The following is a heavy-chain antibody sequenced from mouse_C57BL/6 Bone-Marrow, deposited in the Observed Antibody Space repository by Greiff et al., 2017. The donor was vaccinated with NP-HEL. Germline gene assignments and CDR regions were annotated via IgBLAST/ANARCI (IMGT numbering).Heavy chain of an antibody. V-gene: IGHV1-7*01. J-gene: IGHJ3*01. D-gene: IGHD2-3*01. CDR2: INPSSGYT. CDR3: ARSPDLSSAWFAY. Sequence: QVQLKQSGAELAKPGASVKLSCKASGYTFTSYWMHWVKQRPGQGLEWIGYINPSSGYTKYNQKFKDKATLTADKSSSTAYMQLSSLTYEDSAVYYCARSPDLSSAWFAYWGQGTLVTVSA. CDR1: GYTFTSYW.